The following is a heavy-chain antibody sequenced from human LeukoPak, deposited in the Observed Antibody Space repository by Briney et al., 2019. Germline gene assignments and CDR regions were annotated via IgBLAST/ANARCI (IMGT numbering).Heavy chain of an antibody. CDR3: ARPKWNRSYYYYYGMDV. CDR1: GGSFSGYY. V-gene: IGHV4-34*01. CDR2: INHSGST. D-gene: IGHD1-20*01. J-gene: IGHJ6*02. Sequence: PSETLSLTCAVYGGSFSGYYWSWIRQPPGKGLEWIGVINHSGSTNYNPSLKSRVTISVDTSKNQFSLKLSSVTAADTAVYYCARPKWNRSYYYYYGMDVWGQGTTVTVSS.